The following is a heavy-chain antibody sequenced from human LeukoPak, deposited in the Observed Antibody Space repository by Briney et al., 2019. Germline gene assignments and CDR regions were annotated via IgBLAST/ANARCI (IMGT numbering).Heavy chain of an antibody. CDR2: IYYSGRT. D-gene: IGHD5-12*01. V-gene: IGHV4-59*01. J-gene: IGHJ4*02. CDR1: GGSISSYY. CDR3: ARGDDYKSTLFDY. Sequence: SETLSLTCTVSGGSISSYYWSWIRQPPGKGLEWIGYIYYSGRTKYNPSLKSRVTISVDTSKNQFSLKLSSATATDTAMYYCARGDDYKSTLFDYWGQGTLVTVSS.